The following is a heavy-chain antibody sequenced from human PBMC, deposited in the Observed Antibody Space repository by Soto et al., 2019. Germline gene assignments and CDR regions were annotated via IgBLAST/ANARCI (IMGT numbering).Heavy chain of an antibody. CDR1: GFSLSTSEVG. D-gene: IGHD1-26*01. Sequence: QITLKESGPTLVKPTETLTLTCTFSGFSLSTSEVGVGWIRQPPGKALEWLALIYGDDNKRYSPSLKSRLTITKDTSKKQVVLTMTNMDAVDTATYFCAHDVPGLMGLDLWGRGTLVTVSS. CDR3: AHDVPGLMGLDL. V-gene: IGHV2-5*02. CDR2: IYGDDNK. J-gene: IGHJ2*01.